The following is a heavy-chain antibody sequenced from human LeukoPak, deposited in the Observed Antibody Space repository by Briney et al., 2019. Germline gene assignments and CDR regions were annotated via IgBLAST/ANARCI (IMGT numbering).Heavy chain of an antibody. J-gene: IGHJ4*02. D-gene: IGHD1-26*01. CDR1: GGSFSGYY. Sequence: SETLSLTCAVYGGSFSGYYWSWIRQPPGKGLEWIGEINHSGSTNYNPSLKSRVTISVDTSKNQFSLKLSSVTAADTAVYYCASGVRWELPYFDYWGQGTLVTVSS. CDR3: ASGVRWELPYFDY. CDR2: INHSGST. V-gene: IGHV4-34*01.